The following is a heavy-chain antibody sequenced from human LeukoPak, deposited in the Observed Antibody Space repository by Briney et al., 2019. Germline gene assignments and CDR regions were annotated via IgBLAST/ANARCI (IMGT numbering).Heavy chain of an antibody. J-gene: IGHJ4*02. V-gene: IGHV3-48*04. Sequence: PGGSLRLSCAASGFIFSNYSMNWVRQAPGKGLEWVSWISSTSNTIYYADSVKGRFTISRDNAKNSLYLLMNSLRTEDTAVYYCAATYYYDGSGDYWGQGTLVTVPS. D-gene: IGHD3-22*01. CDR2: ISSTSNTI. CDR1: GFIFSNYS. CDR3: AATYYYDGSGDY.